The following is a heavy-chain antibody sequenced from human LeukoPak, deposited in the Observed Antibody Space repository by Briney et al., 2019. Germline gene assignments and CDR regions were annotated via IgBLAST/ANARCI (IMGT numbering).Heavy chain of an antibody. CDR3: ARRKGAFDAFDI. CDR2: ISAYNGNT. V-gene: IGHV1-18*01. Sequence: GASVEVSCKAFGYTFRSYGISWVRQAPGQGLEWMGWISAYNGNTNYAQKLQGRVTMTTDTSTSTAYMELRSLRSDDTAVYYRARRKGAFDAFDIWGQGTMVTVSS. J-gene: IGHJ3*02. CDR1: GYTFRSYG.